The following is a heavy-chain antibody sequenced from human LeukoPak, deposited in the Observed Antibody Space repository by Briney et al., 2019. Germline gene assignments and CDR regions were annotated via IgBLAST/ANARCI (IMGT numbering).Heavy chain of an antibody. CDR3: ARVDIVVVPAAHNWFDP. CDR2: IIPIFGTA. J-gene: IGHJ5*02. V-gene: IGHV1-69*06. CDR1: GGTFSSYA. Sequence: ASVKVSCKASGGTFSSYAISWVRQAPGQGLEWMGGIIPIFGTANYAQKFQSRVTITADKSTSTAYMELSSLRSEDTAVYYCARVDIVVVPAAHNWFDPWGQGTLVTVSS. D-gene: IGHD2-2*03.